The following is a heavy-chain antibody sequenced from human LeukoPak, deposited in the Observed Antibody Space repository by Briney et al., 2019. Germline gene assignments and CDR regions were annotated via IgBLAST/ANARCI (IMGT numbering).Heavy chain of an antibody. Sequence: SETLSLTCTASGGSISSSDYFWSWIRQPAGKGLEWIGRINSRGSTNYNPSLKSRVTLSVDTSNNQFARKLTSVTVADTAVYYCARYRLGWFDPWGQGTLVTVSS. V-gene: IGHV4-61*02. CDR1: GGSISSSDYF. D-gene: IGHD6-25*01. CDR3: ARYRLGWFDP. CDR2: INSRGST. J-gene: IGHJ5*02.